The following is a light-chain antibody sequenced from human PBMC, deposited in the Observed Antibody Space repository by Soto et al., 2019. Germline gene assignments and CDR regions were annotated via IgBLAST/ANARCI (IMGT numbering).Light chain of an antibody. CDR2: TNN. CDR3: ASRDDSLNGWV. CDR1: SSNIGSHT. J-gene: IGLJ3*02. Sequence: QLVLTQPPSASGTPGQRVTISCSGGSSNIGSHTVSWYQQLPGTAPKLLMYTNNQRPSGVPDRFSGSKSGTSASLAISGLQSEDEADYYCASRDDSLNGWVFGGGTKLTGL. V-gene: IGLV1-44*01.